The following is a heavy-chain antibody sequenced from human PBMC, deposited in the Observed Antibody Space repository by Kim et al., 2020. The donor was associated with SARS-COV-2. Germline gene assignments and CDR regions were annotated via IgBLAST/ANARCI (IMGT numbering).Heavy chain of an antibody. CDR3: ARDYGGLRGGGMDV. Sequence: GGSLRLSCAASGFTFSSYDMHWVRQATGKGLEWVSAIGTAGDTYYPGSVKGRFTISRENAKNSLYLQMNSLRAGDTAVYYCARDYGGLRGGGMDVWGQGTTVTVSS. V-gene: IGHV3-13*01. CDR2: IGTAGDT. J-gene: IGHJ6*02. CDR1: GFTFSSYD. D-gene: IGHD4-17*01.